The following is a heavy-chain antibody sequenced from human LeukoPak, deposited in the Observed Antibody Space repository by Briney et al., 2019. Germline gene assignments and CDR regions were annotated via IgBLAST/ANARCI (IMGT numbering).Heavy chain of an antibody. J-gene: IGHJ3*02. V-gene: IGHV3-30*02. Sequence: GGSLRLSCAPSGFSLINCDMHWVRQTPGKGLEWVAFIHYDGSEKYYADSLKGRFTISRDNSKITLYLQMNSLRGEDTAVYYCARNRVGFYYADAFDMWGQGTMVTVSS. CDR3: ARNRVGFYYADAFDM. CDR2: IHYDGSEK. CDR1: GFSLINCD. D-gene: IGHD5-24*01.